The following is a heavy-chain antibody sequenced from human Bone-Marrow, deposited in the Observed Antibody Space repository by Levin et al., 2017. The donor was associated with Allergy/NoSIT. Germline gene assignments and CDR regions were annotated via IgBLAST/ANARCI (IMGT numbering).Heavy chain of an antibody. CDR3: ARERRTPIAASFDI. V-gene: IGHV3-53*01. D-gene: IGHD6-13*01. CDR1: GFAVSSHY. J-gene: IGHJ3*02. Sequence: GESLKISCAASGFAVSSHYMTWVRQAPGKGLEWVSVIYAGGSTYYAESVKGRFTIYRDNSKNTVYLQMKSLRVEDTAVYYCARERRTPIAASFDIWGQGTMVTVSS. CDR2: IYAGGST.